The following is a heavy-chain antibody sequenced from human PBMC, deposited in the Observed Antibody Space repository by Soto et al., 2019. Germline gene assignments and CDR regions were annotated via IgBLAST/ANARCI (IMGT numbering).Heavy chain of an antibody. J-gene: IGHJ5*02. CDR1: GFTFSSYS. D-gene: IGHD2-2*02. CDR3: ARGLGFTIVVVPAAIFSWFDP. V-gene: IGHV3-21*01. Sequence: EVQLVESGGGLVKPGGSLRLSCAASGFTFSSYSMNWVRQAPGKGLEWVSSISSSSSYIYYADSVKGRFTISRDNAKNSLYLQMNSLRAEDTAVYYCARGLGFTIVVVPAAIFSWFDPWGQGNPGHRLL. CDR2: ISSSSSYI.